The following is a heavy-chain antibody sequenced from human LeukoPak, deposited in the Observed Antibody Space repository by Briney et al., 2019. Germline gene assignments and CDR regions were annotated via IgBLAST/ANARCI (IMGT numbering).Heavy chain of an antibody. D-gene: IGHD2-2*01. J-gene: IGHJ2*01. CDR3: ARSTYCSSTSCFEGWYFDL. CDR1: GGSISNYY. CDR2: IYTSGST. V-gene: IGHV4-4*07. Sequence: PSETLSLTCSVSGGSISNYYWNWLRQPAGKGLEWIGRIYTSGSTNYNPSLKSRVTISVDKSKNQFSLKLSSVTAADTAVYYCARSTYCSSTSCFEGWYFDLWGRGTLVTVSS.